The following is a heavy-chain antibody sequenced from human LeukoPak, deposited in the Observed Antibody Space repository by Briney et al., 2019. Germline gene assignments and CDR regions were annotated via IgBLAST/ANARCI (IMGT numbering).Heavy chain of an antibody. Sequence: ASVKVSCKASGGTFSSYAISWVRQAPGQWLEWMGGIIPIFGTANYAQKFQGRVTITADESTSTAYMELSSLRSEDTAVYYCARDPTEYYDFWSGYAVSRDAFDIWGQGTMVTVSS. CDR2: IIPIFGTA. CDR3: ARDPTEYYDFWSGYAVSRDAFDI. J-gene: IGHJ3*02. V-gene: IGHV1-69*13. CDR1: GGTFSSYA. D-gene: IGHD3-3*01.